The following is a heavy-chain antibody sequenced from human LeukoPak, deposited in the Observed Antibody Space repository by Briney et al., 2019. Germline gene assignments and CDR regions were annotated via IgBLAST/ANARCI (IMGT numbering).Heavy chain of an antibody. CDR2: ISSSSHYI. V-gene: IGHV3-21*01. Sequence: GGSLRLSCAASGFTFSDYTITWVRQAPGKGLEWVSSISSSSHYIAYADSLKGRFTLSRDNVRNSLYLQMNSLRAEDTAVYYCTRALSAGAALWGPGTLVTVSS. J-gene: IGHJ4*02. CDR3: TRALSAGAAL. CDR1: GFTFSDYT. D-gene: IGHD6-13*01.